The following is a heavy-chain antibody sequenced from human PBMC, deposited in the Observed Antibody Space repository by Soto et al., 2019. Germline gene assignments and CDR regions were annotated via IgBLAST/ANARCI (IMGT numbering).Heavy chain of an antibody. CDR3: ATAVGNNHYLKALDY. D-gene: IGHD1-20*01. J-gene: IGHJ4*02. CDR2: FDPEDGET. V-gene: IGHV1-24*01. Sequence: ASVKVSCKVSGYTLTELSMHWVRQAPGKGLEWMGGFDPEDGETIYAQKFQGRVTMTEETSTDTAYMELSSLRSEDTAVYYCATAVGNNHYLKALDYWGQGTLVTVSS. CDR1: GYTLTELS.